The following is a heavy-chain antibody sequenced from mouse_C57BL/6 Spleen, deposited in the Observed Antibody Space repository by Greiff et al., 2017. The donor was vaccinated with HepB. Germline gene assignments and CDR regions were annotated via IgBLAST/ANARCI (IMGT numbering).Heavy chain of an antibody. Sequence: QVQLKESGAELVRPGTSVKVSCKASGYAFTNYLIEWVKQRPGQGLEWIGVINPGSGGTNYNEKFKGKATLTADKSSSTAYMQLSSLTSEDSAVYFCARESGRTYAMDYWGQGTSVTVSS. CDR2: INPGSGGT. CDR1: GYAFTNYL. D-gene: IGHD1-1*01. CDR3: ARESGRTYAMDY. V-gene: IGHV1-54*01. J-gene: IGHJ4*01.